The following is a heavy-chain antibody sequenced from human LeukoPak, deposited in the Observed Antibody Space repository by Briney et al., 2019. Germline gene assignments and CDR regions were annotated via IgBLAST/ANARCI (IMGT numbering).Heavy chain of an antibody. J-gene: IGHJ4*02. CDR2: IIPIFGTA. V-gene: IGHV1-69*13. CDR3: ARGLDGITDY. D-gene: IGHD1-14*01. CDR1: GGTFSSYA. Sequence: AASVKVSCKASGGTFSSYAISWVRQAPGQGLEWMGGIIPIFGTANYAQKFQGRVTITADESTSTAYMELSSLRSEDTAVYYCARGLDGITDYWGQGTLVTVSS.